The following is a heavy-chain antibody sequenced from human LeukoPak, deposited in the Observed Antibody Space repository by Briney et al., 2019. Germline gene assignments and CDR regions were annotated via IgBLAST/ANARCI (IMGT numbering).Heavy chain of an antibody. Sequence: ASGKVACKSAGYTFTSYCISWVRQAPGQWLEWMGWISADNGNTNYAQKLQGRVTMTTDTSTSTAYMEMRSLRSDDTAVYYCARETTIFGVVTYYGMDVWGQGTTVTVSS. CDR2: ISADNGNT. J-gene: IGHJ6*02. CDR1: GYTFTSYC. D-gene: IGHD3-3*01. CDR3: ARETTIFGVVTYYGMDV. V-gene: IGHV1-18*01.